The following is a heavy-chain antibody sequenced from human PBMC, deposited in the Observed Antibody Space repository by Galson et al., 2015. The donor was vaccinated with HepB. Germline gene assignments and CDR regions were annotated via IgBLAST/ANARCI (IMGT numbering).Heavy chain of an antibody. D-gene: IGHD3-10*01. Sequence: SLRLSCAASGFTFGVYAMSWFRQAPGKGLEWVGFIRSKAYGGTTEYAASVKGRFTISRDDSKSIAYLQMNSLKTEDTAVYYCTRDRGRGLRVWFGELYYYYYGMDVWGQGTTVTVSS. CDR1: GFTFGVYA. CDR3: TRDRGRGLRVWFGELYYYYYGMDV. CDR2: IRSKAYGGTT. J-gene: IGHJ6*02. V-gene: IGHV3-49*03.